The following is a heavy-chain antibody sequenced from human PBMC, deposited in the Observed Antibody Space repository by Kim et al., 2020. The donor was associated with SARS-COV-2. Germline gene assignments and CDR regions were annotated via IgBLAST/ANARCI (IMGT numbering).Heavy chain of an antibody. CDR1: GYTLTELS. CDR2: FDPEDGET. V-gene: IGHV1-24*01. D-gene: IGHD6-13*01. Sequence: ASVKVSCKVSGYTLTELSMHWVRQAPGKGLEWMGGFDPEDGETIYAQKFQGRVTMTEDTSTDTAYMELSSLRSEDTAVYYCATAPAVISSSWLPLYYYGMDVWGQGTTVTVSS. J-gene: IGHJ6*02. CDR3: ATAPAVISSSWLPLYYYGMDV.